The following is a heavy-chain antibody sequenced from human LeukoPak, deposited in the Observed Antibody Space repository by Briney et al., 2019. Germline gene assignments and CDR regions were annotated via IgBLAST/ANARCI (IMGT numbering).Heavy chain of an antibody. CDR3: ARALLPKWGIAARAPEYYFDY. CDR2: IYYSGST. Sequence: PSETLSLTCPASGGSISSYYWSWIRQPPGKGLEWIQHIYYSGSTHSNPSPKSPVTLSVDTFKNPFSLKLSSVTAPDTALYYTARALLPKWGIAARAPEYYFDYWGQGTLVTVSS. J-gene: IGHJ4*02. CDR1: GGSISSYY. D-gene: IGHD6-6*01. V-gene: IGHV4-59*01.